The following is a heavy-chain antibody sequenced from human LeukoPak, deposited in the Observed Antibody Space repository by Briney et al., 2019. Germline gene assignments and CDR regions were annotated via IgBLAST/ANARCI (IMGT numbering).Heavy chain of an antibody. D-gene: IGHD2-2*01. CDR2: INHSGST. J-gene: IGHJ4*02. Sequence: SETLSLTCAVYGGSFSGYYRSWIRQPPGKGLEWIGEINHSGSTNYNPSLKSRVTISVDTSKNQFSLKLSSVTAADTAVYYCASTCSSTSCYGSRTTYDYWGQGTLVTVSS. V-gene: IGHV4-34*01. CDR3: ASTCSSTSCYGSRTTYDY. CDR1: GGSFSGYY.